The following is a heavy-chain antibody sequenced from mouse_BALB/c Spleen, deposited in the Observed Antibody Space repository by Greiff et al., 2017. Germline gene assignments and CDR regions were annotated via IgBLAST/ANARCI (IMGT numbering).Heavy chain of an antibody. CDR1: GFNIKDTY. Sequence: EVQLQQSGAELVKPGASVKLSCTASGFNIKDTYMHWVKQRPEQGLEWIGRIDPANGNTKYDPKFQGKATITADTSSNTAYLQLSSLTSEDTAVYYCARYDYGYAMDYWGQGTSVTVSS. D-gene: IGHD2-4*01. CDR2: IDPANGNT. CDR3: ARYDYGYAMDY. J-gene: IGHJ4*01. V-gene: IGHV14-3*02.